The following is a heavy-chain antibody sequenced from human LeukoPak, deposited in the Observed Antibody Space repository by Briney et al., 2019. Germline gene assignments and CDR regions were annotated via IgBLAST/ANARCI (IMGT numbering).Heavy chain of an antibody. Sequence: ASVKVSCKASGYTFTSYGISWVRQAPGQGLEWMGWISAYNGNTNYAQKLQGRVTMTTDTSTSTAYMELRSLRSDDTAVYYCARDLDRDYYYYGMDVWGQGTTVTVSS. D-gene: IGHD3-9*01. CDR1: GYTFTSYG. V-gene: IGHV1-18*01. J-gene: IGHJ6*02. CDR3: ARDLDRDYYYYGMDV. CDR2: ISAYNGNT.